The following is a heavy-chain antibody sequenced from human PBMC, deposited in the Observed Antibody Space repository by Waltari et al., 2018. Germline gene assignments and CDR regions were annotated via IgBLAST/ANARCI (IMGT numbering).Heavy chain of an antibody. Sequence: QVQLQQWGAGLLKPSETLSLTCAVYGGSFSGYYWSWIRQPPGKGLEWIGEINHRGSTNYNTSLKSRVTRSVDTSKNQFSLKLSSVTAADAAVYYCARSYASSGYYLYDAFDIWGQGTMVTVSS. J-gene: IGHJ3*02. V-gene: IGHV4-34*01. CDR1: GGSFSGYY. D-gene: IGHD3-22*01. CDR2: INHRGST. CDR3: ARSYASSGYYLYDAFDI.